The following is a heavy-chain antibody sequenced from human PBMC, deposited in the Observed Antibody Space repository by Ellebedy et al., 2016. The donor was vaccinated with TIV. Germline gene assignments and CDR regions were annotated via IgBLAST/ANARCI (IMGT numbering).Heavy chain of an antibody. J-gene: IGHJ5*02. D-gene: IGHD3-22*01. Sequence: GESLKISCKDLEDRLDTDWIGWVRQMPGKGLEYMGIIYPGDSDTRYSPSFQGQVTMSADKSINTAYLQWSSLKASDTAMYYCARREFDTSGYYLNWFDPWGQGTLVTVSS. CDR1: EDRLDTDW. CDR2: IYPGDSDT. V-gene: IGHV5-51*01. CDR3: ARREFDTSGYYLNWFDP.